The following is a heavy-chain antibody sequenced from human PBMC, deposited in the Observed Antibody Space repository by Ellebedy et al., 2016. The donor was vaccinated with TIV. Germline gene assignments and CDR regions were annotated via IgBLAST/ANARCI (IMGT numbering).Heavy chain of an antibody. V-gene: IGHV4-59*08. J-gene: IGHJ4*02. D-gene: IGHD3-22*01. CDR3: AHSPRRQWFPFDS. Sequence: MPSETLSLTCTVSGGSIATYYWSWLRQPPGKRLEWIGYIFYSGSTNYNPSLQRRVTISADMSKNQFSLKLTSVTAADTAIYYCAHSPRRQWFPFDSWGQGLLVTVSS. CDR1: GGSIATYY. CDR2: IFYSGST.